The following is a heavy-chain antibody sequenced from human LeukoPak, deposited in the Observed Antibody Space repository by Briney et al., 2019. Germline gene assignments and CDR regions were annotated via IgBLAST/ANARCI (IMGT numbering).Heavy chain of an antibody. CDR3: ARVAYYSDRSAFAFFDY. CDR2: IYHSGST. D-gene: IGHD3-22*01. V-gene: IGHV4-4*02. Sequence: SETLSLTCAVSGGSISSSDWWSWVRQPPGKGLEWIGEIYHSGSTDYNPSLKSRVTISVDKSKNQFSLKFSSATAADTAVYYCARVAYYSDRSAFAFFDYWGRGTLVTVSS. CDR1: GGSISSSDW. J-gene: IGHJ4*02.